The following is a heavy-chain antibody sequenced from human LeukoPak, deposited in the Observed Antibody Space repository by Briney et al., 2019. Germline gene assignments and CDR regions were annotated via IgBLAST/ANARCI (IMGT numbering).Heavy chain of an antibody. D-gene: IGHD1-26*01. J-gene: IGHJ6*02. CDR1: GFTFSDSA. CDR2: IRSKANSYAT. Sequence: PGGSLRLSCATSGFTFSDSAIHWVRQASGKGLEWVGRIRSKANSYATAYAASVKGRFTISRDDSRNTAYLQMNGLKTEDTAVYYCTRNEWDYHYYYGMDVWGQGTTVTVSS. CDR3: TRNEWDYHYYYGMDV. V-gene: IGHV3-73*01.